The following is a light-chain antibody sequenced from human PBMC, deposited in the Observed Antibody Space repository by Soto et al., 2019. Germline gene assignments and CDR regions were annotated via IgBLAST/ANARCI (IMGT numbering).Light chain of an antibody. CDR3: AAWDDILNGVV. CDR1: SSNVGTNT. Sequence: QSVLTQTPSASGTPGQRVTISCSGSSSNVGTNTVNWYQLLPGTAPKLLIYSNNQRPSGVPDRFSGSKSGTSASLAISGLQSEDEADYYCAAWDDILNGVVFGGGTKLTVL. CDR2: SNN. J-gene: IGLJ2*01. V-gene: IGLV1-44*01.